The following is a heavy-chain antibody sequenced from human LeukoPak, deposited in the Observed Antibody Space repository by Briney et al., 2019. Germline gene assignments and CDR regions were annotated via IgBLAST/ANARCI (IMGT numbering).Heavy chain of an antibody. CDR2: IYPGDSDT. V-gene: IGHV5-51*01. D-gene: IGHD3-22*01. Sequence: GESLKISCKGSGYSFTSYWIGWVRQMPGKGLEWMGIIYPGDSDTRYSPSFQGQVTISADKSISTAYLQWSSLKASDTAMYYCARLSYYYDSSGYYPTPYYFDYWGQGTLVTVSS. CDR3: ARLSYYYDSSGYYPTPYYFDY. CDR1: GYSFTSYW. J-gene: IGHJ4*02.